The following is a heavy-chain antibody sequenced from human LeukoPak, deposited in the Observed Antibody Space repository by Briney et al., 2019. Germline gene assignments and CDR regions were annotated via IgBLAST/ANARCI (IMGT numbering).Heavy chain of an antibody. CDR1: GFTFSSYA. V-gene: IGHV3-23*01. J-gene: IGHJ6*02. CDR3: AKDPTGTKDYYGMDV. CDR2: ISGSGGST. D-gene: IGHD1-7*01. Sequence: GGSLRLSCAASGFTFSSYAMSWVRQAPGKGLEWVSAISGSGGSTYYADSVKGRFTISRDNSKNTLYLQMNSLRAEDTAVYYCAKDPTGTKDYYGMDVWGRGTTVTVSS.